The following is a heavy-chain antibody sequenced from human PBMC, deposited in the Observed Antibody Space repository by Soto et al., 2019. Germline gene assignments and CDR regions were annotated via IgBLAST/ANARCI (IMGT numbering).Heavy chain of an antibody. Sequence: EVQVLDSGGGLVQPGGSLRLSCAASGFTFSTYSMNWVRQAPGKGLEWVSGISGSGASTYYADSVKGRFTISRDNSKSTVFLEMNRLRDEDTAVYYCASGYNNGGPRGDYWGQGTLVTVSS. D-gene: IGHD1-1*01. J-gene: IGHJ4*02. CDR3: ASGYNNGGPRGDY. CDR2: ISGSGAST. V-gene: IGHV3-23*01. CDR1: GFTFSTYS.